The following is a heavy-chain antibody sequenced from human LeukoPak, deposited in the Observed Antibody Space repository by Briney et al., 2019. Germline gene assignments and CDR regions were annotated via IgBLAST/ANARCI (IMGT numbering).Heavy chain of an antibody. D-gene: IGHD5-18*01. CDR3: ARSPFPLGSYHT. CDR1: GGSISSYY. V-gene: IGHV4-59*01. Sequence: PSETLSFTCTVSGGSISSYYWSWIRQPPGKGLEWIGYIYYSGSTNYNPSLKSRVTISVDTSKNQFSLKLSSVTAADTAVYYCARSPFPLGSYHTWGQGTLVTVSS. CDR2: IYYSGST. J-gene: IGHJ5*02.